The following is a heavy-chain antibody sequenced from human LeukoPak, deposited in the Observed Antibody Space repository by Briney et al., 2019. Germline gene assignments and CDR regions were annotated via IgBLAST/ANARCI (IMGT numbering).Heavy chain of an antibody. D-gene: IGHD6-13*01. J-gene: IGHJ6*03. CDR1: GFTFSSYG. CDR2: IRYDGSNK. V-gene: IGHV3-30*02. Sequence: GGSLRLSCAASGFTFSSYGMHWVRQAPGKGLEWVAFIRYDGSNKYYADSVKGRFSISRDNSKNTLYLQMNSLRAEDTAVYYCAKVQYSSSWDANYMDVWGKGTTVTVSS. CDR3: AKVQYSSSWDANYMDV.